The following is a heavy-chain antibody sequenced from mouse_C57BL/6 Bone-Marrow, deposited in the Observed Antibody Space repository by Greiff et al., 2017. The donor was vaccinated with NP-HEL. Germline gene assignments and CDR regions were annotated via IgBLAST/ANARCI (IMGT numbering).Heavy chain of an antibody. Sequence: EVKLMESGGGLVQSGRSLRLSCATSGFTFSDFYMEWVRQAPGKGLEWIAASRNKANDYTTDYSSSVKGRFIVSRDTSQSILYLQMNALRAEDTAIYYCARDETVVDYAMDYWGQGTSVTVSS. CDR1: GFTFSDFY. CDR3: ARDETVVDYAMDY. D-gene: IGHD1-1*01. V-gene: IGHV7-1*01. CDR2: SRNKANDYTT. J-gene: IGHJ4*01.